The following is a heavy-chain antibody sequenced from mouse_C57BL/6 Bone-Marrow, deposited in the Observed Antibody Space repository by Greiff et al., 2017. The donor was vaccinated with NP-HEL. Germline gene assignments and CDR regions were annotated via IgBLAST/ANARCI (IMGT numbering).Heavy chain of an antibody. CDR2: IYPGSGST. CDR3: ARGYYGSSYWFAY. V-gene: IGHV1-55*01. Sequence: VQLQQPGAELVKPGASVTMSCKASGYTFTSYWITWVQQRPGQGLEWIGDIYPGSGSTNYNEKFKSKATLTVDTSSSTAYMQLSSLTAEDSAVYYCARGYYGSSYWFAYWGQGTLVTVSA. D-gene: IGHD1-1*01. J-gene: IGHJ3*01. CDR1: GYTFTSYW.